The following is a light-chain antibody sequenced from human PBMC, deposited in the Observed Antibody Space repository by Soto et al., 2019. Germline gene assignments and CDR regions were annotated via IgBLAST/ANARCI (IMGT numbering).Light chain of an antibody. CDR1: QGIGSA. J-gene: IGKJ1*01. CDR2: DAS. CDR3: LQDYNYPRT. V-gene: IGKV1D-13*01. Sequence: AIQLTQSPSSLSASVGDRVSITCRASQGIGSALAWYQLKPGAAPALLIYDASTLESGVPSRFSGSGSGTEFTLTISSLQPEDFATYYCLQDYNYPRTFGQGTKVDIK.